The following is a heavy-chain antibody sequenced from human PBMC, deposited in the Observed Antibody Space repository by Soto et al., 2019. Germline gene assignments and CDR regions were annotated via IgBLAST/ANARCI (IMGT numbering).Heavy chain of an antibody. V-gene: IGHV4-34*01. CDR2: INHSGST. CDR1: GGSFSGYY. D-gene: IGHD1-1*01. CDR3: ARGLLGLGTYFDY. J-gene: IGHJ4*02. Sequence: QVQLQQWGAGLLKPSETLSLTCAVYGGSFSGYYWSWIRQPPGKGLEWIGEINHSGSTNYNPSLKSRVTISVDTSQHQFSLKLSAVTAADTAVYYCARGLLGLGTYFDYWGQGTLVTVSS.